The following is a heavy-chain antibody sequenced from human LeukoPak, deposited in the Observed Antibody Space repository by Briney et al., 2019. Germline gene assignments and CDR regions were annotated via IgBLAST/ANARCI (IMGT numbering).Heavy chain of an antibody. CDR3: ARGNILCSGGSCSTNIDY. CDR1: GGSISSYY. J-gene: IGHJ4*02. CDR2: IYTSGST. V-gene: IGHV4-4*07. Sequence: SETLSLTCTVSGGSISSYYWSWIRQPAGKGLEWIGRIYTSGSTNYNPSLKSRVTMSVDTSKNQFSLKLSSVTAADTAVYYCARGNILCSGGSCSTNIDYWGQGTLVTVSS. D-gene: IGHD2-15*01.